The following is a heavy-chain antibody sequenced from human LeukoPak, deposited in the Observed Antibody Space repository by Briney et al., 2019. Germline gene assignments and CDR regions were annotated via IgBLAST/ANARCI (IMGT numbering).Heavy chain of an antibody. V-gene: IGHV4-34*01. CDR2: INHNGST. D-gene: IGHD6-19*01. J-gene: IGHJ6*03. CDR1: GGSFSGYY. Sequence: SETLSLTCAVYGGSFSGYYWNWIRQPPGKGLEWIGEINHNGSTNYNPSLKSRVTISVDTSKNQFSLKLSSVTAADTAVYYCARGYSSGWYGKNYYYYMDVWGKGTTVTISS. CDR3: ARGYSSGWYGKNYYYYMDV.